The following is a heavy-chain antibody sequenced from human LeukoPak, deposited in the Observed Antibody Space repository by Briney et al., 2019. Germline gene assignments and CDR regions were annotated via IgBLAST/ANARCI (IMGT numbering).Heavy chain of an antibody. CDR1: GFTFSRYW. Sequence: GGSLRLSCAASGFTFSRYWVSWVRQAPGKGLEWVANIKEDGNEKYYADSVKGRFTISRDNARNSLYLQMNGLRAEDTALYYCARMGATDAFDIWGQGTMVTVSS. D-gene: IGHD4/OR15-4a*01. CDR3: ARMGATDAFDI. V-gene: IGHV3-7*01. J-gene: IGHJ3*02. CDR2: IKEDGNEK.